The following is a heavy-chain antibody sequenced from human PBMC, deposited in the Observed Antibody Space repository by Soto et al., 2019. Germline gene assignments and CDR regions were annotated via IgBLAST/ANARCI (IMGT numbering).Heavy chain of an antibody. V-gene: IGHV1-18*01. CDR1: GYTFTSYA. CDR3: ARDGYYYGMDL. CDR2: ISAYNGNT. Sequence: ASVKVSCKASGYTFTSYAISWVRQAPGQGLEWMGWISAYNGNTNYAQKLQGRVTMTRDTSTSTVYMELSSLRSEDTAVYYCARDGYYYGMDLWGQGTTVTVSS. J-gene: IGHJ6*02.